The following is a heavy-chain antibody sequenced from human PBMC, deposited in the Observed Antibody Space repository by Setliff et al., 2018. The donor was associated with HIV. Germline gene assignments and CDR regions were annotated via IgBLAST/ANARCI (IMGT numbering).Heavy chain of an antibody. J-gene: IGHJ1*01. CDR2: IYYNGII. CDR3: ARAGYYGSTSYWEYFQH. Sequence: KPSETLSLTCTVSGGSISSHYWSWIRQPPGKGLEWIGSIYYNGIINYNPSLKSRVTVSVDTSKNQFSLKLSSVTAADTAVYYCARAGYYGSTSYWEYFQHWGQGTLVTVSS. D-gene: IGHD3-22*01. CDR1: GGSISSHY. V-gene: IGHV4-59*11.